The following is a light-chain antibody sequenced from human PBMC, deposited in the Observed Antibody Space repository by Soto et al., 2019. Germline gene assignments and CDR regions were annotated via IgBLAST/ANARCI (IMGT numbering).Light chain of an antibody. Sequence: EIVLTQSPGTLSLSPGERATLSCRASQSVSSSYLAWYQQKPGQPPRLLIYGASSRATGVPDRFSGSGSGTDFTLTISSLQSEDFAVYYCQQYNNWPPVFGPGTKVDIK. CDR2: GAS. CDR1: QSVSSSY. V-gene: IGKV3-20*01. CDR3: QQYNNWPPV. J-gene: IGKJ3*01.